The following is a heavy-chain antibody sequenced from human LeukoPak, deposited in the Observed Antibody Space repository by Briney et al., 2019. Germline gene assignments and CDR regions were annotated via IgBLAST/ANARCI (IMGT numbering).Heavy chain of an antibody. V-gene: IGHV3-74*01. CDR1: GFTFRNYW. J-gene: IGHJ4*02. CDR2: IDNDGTNS. CDR3: ARGGVPAAADY. D-gene: IGHD6-13*01. Sequence: GSLRLSCAPSGFTFRNYWMDWFRQAPGKGLVWVSRIDNDGTNSFYADSVKGRFTISRDNAKNTLFLQMNSLRAEDTAVYYCARGGVPAAADYWGQGTLVTVSS.